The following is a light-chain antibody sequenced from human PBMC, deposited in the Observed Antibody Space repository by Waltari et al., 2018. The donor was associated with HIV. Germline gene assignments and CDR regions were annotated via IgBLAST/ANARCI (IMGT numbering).Light chain of an antibody. CDR3: AAWDDRWTSVV. V-gene: IGLV1-47*01. CDR2: RND. CDR1: TSNIGRND. Sequence: QSVPTQPPSASGTPGQTVTISCSGSTSNIGRNDVYWYQQFPGTAPRLVIHRNDQRPSGVPDRFSGSKSGTSASLTISWLRSDDEAEYYCAAWDDRWTSVVFGGGTKVTVL. J-gene: IGLJ2*01.